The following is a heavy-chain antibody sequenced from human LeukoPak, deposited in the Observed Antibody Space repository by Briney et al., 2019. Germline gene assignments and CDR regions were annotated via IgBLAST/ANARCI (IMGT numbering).Heavy chain of an antibody. V-gene: IGHV4-59*08. Sequence: SETLSLTCAVSGGSISCYYWSWIRQPPGKGLEWIGYIYYSGSTNYNPSLKSRVTISVDTSKNQFSLKLSSVTAADTAVYYCARHFSCSSTSCYAPPSCWGQGTLVTVSS. CDR2: IYYSGST. D-gene: IGHD2-2*01. CDR1: GGSISCYY. J-gene: IGHJ4*02. CDR3: ARHFSCSSTSCYAPPSC.